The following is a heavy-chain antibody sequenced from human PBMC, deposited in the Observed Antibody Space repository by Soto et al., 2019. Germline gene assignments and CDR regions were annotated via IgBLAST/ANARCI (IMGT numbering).Heavy chain of an antibody. Sequence: SVKVSCKASGGTFSSYAISWVRQAPGQELEWMGGIIPIFGTANYAQKFQGRVTITADESTSTAYMELSSLRSEDTAVYYCARRATDYYDSSGYYYFDYWGQGTLVTVSS. CDR1: GGTFSSYA. V-gene: IGHV1-69*13. CDR3: ARRATDYYDSSGYYYFDY. D-gene: IGHD3-22*01. CDR2: IIPIFGTA. J-gene: IGHJ4*02.